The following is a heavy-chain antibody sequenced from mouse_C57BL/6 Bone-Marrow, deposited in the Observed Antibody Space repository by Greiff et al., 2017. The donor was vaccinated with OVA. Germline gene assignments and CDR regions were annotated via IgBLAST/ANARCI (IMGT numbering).Heavy chain of an antibody. D-gene: IGHD2-5*01. CDR1: GYSITSGYY. Sequence: VQLKQSGPGLVKPSQSLSLTCSVTGYSITSGYYWNWIRQFPGNKLEWMGYISYDGSNNYNPSLKNRISITRDTSKNQFFLKLNSVTTEDTATYYCARNAYYSNYDYYAMDYLGQGTSVTVSS. J-gene: IGHJ4*01. V-gene: IGHV3-6*01. CDR3: ARNAYYSNYDYYAMDY. CDR2: ISYDGSN.